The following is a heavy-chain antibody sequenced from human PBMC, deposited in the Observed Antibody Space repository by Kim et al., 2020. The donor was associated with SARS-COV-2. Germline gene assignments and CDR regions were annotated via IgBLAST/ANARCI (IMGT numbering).Heavy chain of an antibody. CDR1: GAFISSYY. CDR2: IDYIGTT. CDR3: VKHIGSGRFYPFDY. V-gene: IGHV4-59*08. D-gene: IGHD3-10*01. Sequence: SETLSLTCTISGAFISSYYWSWVRQTPQRGLEWIGYIDYIGTTDYNPSLKSRVTMSVDRTKSQFSLKLTSVSGADTAVYYCVKHIGSGRFYPFDYWGQG. J-gene: IGHJ4*02.